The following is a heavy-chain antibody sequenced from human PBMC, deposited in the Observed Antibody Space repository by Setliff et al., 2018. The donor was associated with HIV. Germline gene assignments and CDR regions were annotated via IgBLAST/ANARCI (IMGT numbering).Heavy chain of an antibody. D-gene: IGHD5-12*01. CDR3: HSGYDSEEQSYFDY. V-gene: IGHV3-74*01. CDR1: GFTFSSYW. J-gene: IGHJ4*02. Sequence: PGGSLRLSCAASGFTFSSYWIHWVRQAPGKGLVWVSRISADGSGTSYADSVKDRFTISRDNGKNTLFLQMNSLKVEDTGVYYCHSGYDSEEQSYFDYWGQGTLVTVSS. CDR2: ISADGSGT.